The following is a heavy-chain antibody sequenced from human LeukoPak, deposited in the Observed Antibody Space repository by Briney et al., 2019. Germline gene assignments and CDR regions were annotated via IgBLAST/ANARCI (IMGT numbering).Heavy chain of an antibody. V-gene: IGHV4-38-2*01. CDR3: ARASSSWYASYYYYYYMDV. J-gene: IGHJ6*03. CDR1: GYSISSGYY. Sequence: SETLSLTCAVSGYSISSGYYWGWIRQPPGKGLEWIGSIYHSGSTYYNPSLKSRVTISVDTSKNQFSLKLSSVTAADTAVYYCARASSSWYASYYYYYYMDVWGKGTTVTVSS. D-gene: IGHD6-13*01. CDR2: IYHSGST.